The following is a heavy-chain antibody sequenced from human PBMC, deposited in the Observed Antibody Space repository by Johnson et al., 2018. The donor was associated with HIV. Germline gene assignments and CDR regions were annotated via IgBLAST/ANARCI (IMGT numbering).Heavy chain of an antibody. D-gene: IGHD2-8*01. CDR1: GFTFSSYG. V-gene: IGHV3-30*02. CDR2: IRYDGSNK. Sequence: VQLVESGGGVQWPGGSLRLSCAASGFTFSSYGMHWVRQAPGKGLEWVAFIRYDGSNKYYADSVNGRFTISSDNSKTTLYLQMNSLRAEDTAVYYCAKNGARGDAFDIWGQGTMVTVSS. J-gene: IGHJ3*02. CDR3: AKNGARGDAFDI.